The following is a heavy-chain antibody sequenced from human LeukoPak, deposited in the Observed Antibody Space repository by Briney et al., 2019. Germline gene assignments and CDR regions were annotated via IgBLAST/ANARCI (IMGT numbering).Heavy chain of an antibody. CDR3: AGLNEDIVVVPAVNWFDP. Sequence: SETLSLTCTVSRGSISGAYWTWIRQSPGGGLEWIGYIYTSGSTNYNPSLKSRVTISVDTSKNQFSLKLSSVTAADTAVYYCAGLNEDIVVVPAVNWFDPWGQGTLVTVSS. CDR1: RGSISGAY. V-gene: IGHV4-4*09. CDR2: IYTSGST. J-gene: IGHJ5*02. D-gene: IGHD2-2*01.